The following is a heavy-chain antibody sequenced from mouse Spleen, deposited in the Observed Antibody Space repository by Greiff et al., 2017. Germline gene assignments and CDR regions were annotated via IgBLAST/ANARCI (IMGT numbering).Heavy chain of an antibody. CDR1: GYTFTDYN. J-gene: IGHJ3*01. CDR2: INPNNGGT. V-gene: IGHV1-18*01. Sequence: EVQLQQSGPELVKPGASVKIPCKASGYTFTDYNMDWVKQSHGKSLEWIGDINPNNGGTIYNQKFKGKATLTVDKSSSTAYMELRSLTSEDTAVYYCVRGLGTARAPAWFAYWGQGTLVTVSA. CDR3: VRGLGTARAPAWFAY. D-gene: IGHD3-2*01.